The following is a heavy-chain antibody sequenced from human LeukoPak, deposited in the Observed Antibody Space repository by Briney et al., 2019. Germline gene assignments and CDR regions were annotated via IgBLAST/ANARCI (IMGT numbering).Heavy chain of an antibody. J-gene: IGHJ4*02. CDR3: ARLDYDSSGYYPSIFDY. CDR1: GGSISSYY. CDR2: ICYSGGT. V-gene: IGHV4-59*08. D-gene: IGHD3-22*01. Sequence: SETLSLTCTVSGGSISSYYWSWIRQPPGKGLEWIGSICYSGGTNYNPSLKSRVTISVNTSKNQFSLKLSSVTAADTAVYYCARLDYDSSGYYPSIFDYWGQGTLVTVSS.